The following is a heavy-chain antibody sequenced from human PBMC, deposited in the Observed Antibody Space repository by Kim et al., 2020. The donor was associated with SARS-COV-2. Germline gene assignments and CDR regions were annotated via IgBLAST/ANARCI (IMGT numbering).Heavy chain of an antibody. CDR3: ARANDYGDYEGIY. D-gene: IGHD4-17*01. V-gene: IGHV1-69*13. Sequence: SVKVSCKASGGTFSSYAISWVRQAPGQGLEWMGGIIPIFGTANYAQKFQGRVTITADESTSTAYMELSSLRSEDTAVYYCARANDYGDYEGIYWGQGTLVTVSS. J-gene: IGHJ4*02. CDR2: IIPIFGTA. CDR1: GGTFSSYA.